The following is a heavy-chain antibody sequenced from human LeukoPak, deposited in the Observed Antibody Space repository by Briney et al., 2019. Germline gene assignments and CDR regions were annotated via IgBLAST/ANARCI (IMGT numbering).Heavy chain of an antibody. J-gene: IGHJ6*02. CDR2: IYYSGST. CDR3: ARDRGSYSRPFYYYGMDV. CDR1: GGSVSSGSYY. D-gene: IGHD1-26*01. Sequence: SETLSLTCTVSGGSVSSGSYYWSWIRQPPGMGLEWIGYIYYSGSTNYNPSLKSRVTISVDTSKNQFSLKLSSVTAADTAVYYCARDRGSYSRPFYYYGMDVWGQGTTVTVSS. V-gene: IGHV4-61*01.